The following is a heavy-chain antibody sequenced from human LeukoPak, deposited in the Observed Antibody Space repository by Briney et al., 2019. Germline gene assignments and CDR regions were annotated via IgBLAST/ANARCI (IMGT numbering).Heavy chain of an antibody. V-gene: IGHV3-23*01. J-gene: IGHJ6*02. CDR3: ARDLRDWKPYYGMDV. Sequence: PGGSLRLSCAASGFTFGSYAMNWVRQTPGKGLEWVSATSGSGGSTYYADSVKGRFTISRDNSKNTLYLQMNSLRAEDTAIYYCARDLRDWKPYYGMDVWGQGTTVTVSS. CDR2: TSGSGGST. CDR1: GFTFGSYA. D-gene: IGHD1-1*01.